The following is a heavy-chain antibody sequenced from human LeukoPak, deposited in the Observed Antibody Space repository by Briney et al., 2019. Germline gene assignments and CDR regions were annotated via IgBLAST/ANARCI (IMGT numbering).Heavy chain of an antibody. Sequence: PGGSLRLSCAGSGFIFGSYVMSWVRQTPGMGLQWVAFTLYDGSRKYYEDSVKGRFIISRDNSENTLYLQMDSLRVEDTTIYYCARERQALYGMDVWGQGTTVTVSS. CDR3: ARERQALYGMDV. CDR1: GFIFGSYV. J-gene: IGHJ6*02. CDR2: TLYDGSRK. V-gene: IGHV3-30*02.